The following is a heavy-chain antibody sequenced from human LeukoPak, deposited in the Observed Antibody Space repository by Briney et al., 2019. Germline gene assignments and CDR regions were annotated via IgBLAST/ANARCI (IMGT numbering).Heavy chain of an antibody. Sequence: PGGSLRLSCAASGFALNSYSLAWVRQAPGKGLEWVSYISSSGNIIEYADSVKGRFTISRDNAKNSLYLQMNSLRAEDTAVYYCAKGFEAAGSDYWGQGTLVTVSS. J-gene: IGHJ4*02. V-gene: IGHV3-48*01. CDR3: AKGFEAAGSDY. CDR1: GFALNSYS. D-gene: IGHD6-25*01. CDR2: ISSSGNII.